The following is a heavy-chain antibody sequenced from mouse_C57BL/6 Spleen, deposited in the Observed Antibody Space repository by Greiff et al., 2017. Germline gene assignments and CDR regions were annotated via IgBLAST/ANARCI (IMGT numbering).Heavy chain of an antibody. CDR3: TTGYYGSSYRAMDY. Sequence: VQLQQSGAELVRPGASVKLSCTASGFNIKDDYMHWVKQRPEQGLEWIGWIDPENGDTEYASKFQGKAPITADKSSNTAYLQLSSLTSEDTAVYYCTTGYYGSSYRAMDYWGQGTSVTVSS. J-gene: IGHJ4*01. V-gene: IGHV14-4*01. D-gene: IGHD1-1*01. CDR1: GFNIKDDY. CDR2: IDPENGDT.